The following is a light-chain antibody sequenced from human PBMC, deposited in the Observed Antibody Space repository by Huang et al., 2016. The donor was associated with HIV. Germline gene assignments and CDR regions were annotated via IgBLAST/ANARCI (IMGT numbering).Light chain of an antibody. CDR1: QSVSSY. J-gene: IGKJ4*01. V-gene: IGKV3-11*01. CDR3: QQHINLGT. CDR2: DAS. Sequence: EIVLTQSPATLSLSPGERATLSCRASQSVSSYLAWYQQKPGQAPRLLIYDASNRATGIPARFSGSGSGTDFTLTISSLEPEDFAVYYCQQHINLGTFGGGTKVEIK.